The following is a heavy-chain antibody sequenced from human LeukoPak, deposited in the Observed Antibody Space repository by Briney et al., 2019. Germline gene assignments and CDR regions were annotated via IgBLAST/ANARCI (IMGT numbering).Heavy chain of an antibody. CDR3: AKGGGDYVLDYFDY. D-gene: IGHD4-17*01. CDR1: GFTFSSYS. Sequence: GGSLRLSCAASGFTFSSYSMNWVSQAPGKGLEWVSSISSSSSYIYYADSVKGRFTISRDNAKNSLYLQMNSLRAEDTAVYYCAKGGGDYVLDYFDYWGQGTLVTVSS. V-gene: IGHV3-21*01. CDR2: ISSSSSYI. J-gene: IGHJ4*02.